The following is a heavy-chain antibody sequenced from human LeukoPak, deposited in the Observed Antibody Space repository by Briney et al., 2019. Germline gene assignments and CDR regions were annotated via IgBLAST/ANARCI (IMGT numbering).Heavy chain of an antibody. D-gene: IGHD6-6*01. CDR3: ARGPRVVAARPDLHY. CDR2: ISSSSRSYI. J-gene: IGHJ4*02. Sequence: PGGSLRLSGTTSGFTFRDYAMSWVRRAPGKGLEWVSSISSSSRSYIYYADSVKGRFTISRDNAKNSLYLQMNSLRAEDTAVYYCARGPRVVAARPDLHYWGQGTLVTVSS. CDR1: GFTFRDYA. V-gene: IGHV3-21*01.